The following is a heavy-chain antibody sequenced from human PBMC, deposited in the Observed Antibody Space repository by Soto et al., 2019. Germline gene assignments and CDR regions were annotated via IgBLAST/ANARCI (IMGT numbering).Heavy chain of an antibody. CDR2: IYYSGST. CDR1: GGSISSSSYY. V-gene: IGHV4-39*01. D-gene: IGHD2-2*01. J-gene: IGHJ6*02. Sequence: SETLSLTCTVSGGSISSSSYYWGWIRQPPGKGLEWIGSIYYSGSTYYNPSLKSRVTISVDTSKNQFSLKLSSVTAEDTAVYYCARGLVPAAIAFYYYYGMDVWGQGTTVTVSS. CDR3: ARGLVPAAIAFYYYYGMDV.